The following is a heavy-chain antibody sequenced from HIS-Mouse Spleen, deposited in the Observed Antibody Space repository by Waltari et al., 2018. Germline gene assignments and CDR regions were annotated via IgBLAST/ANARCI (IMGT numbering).Heavy chain of an antibody. CDR3: ARDHGDSSSWYWYFDL. Sequence: EVQLVETGGGLIQPGGSLRLSCAASGFTVCSNYMSWVRRAPGKGLEWVSVIYSGGSTYYADSVKGRFTISRDNSKNTLYLQMNSLRAEDTAVYYCARDHGDSSSWYWYFDLWGRGTLVTVSS. CDR2: IYSGGST. J-gene: IGHJ2*01. V-gene: IGHV3-53*02. D-gene: IGHD6-13*01. CDR1: GFTVCSNY.